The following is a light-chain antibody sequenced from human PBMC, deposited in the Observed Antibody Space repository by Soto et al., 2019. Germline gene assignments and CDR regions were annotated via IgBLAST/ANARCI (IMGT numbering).Light chain of an antibody. CDR1: QSVSSSY. V-gene: IGKV3-15*01. CDR2: DTS. J-gene: IGKJ1*01. Sequence: EIVLTQSPGTLSLSPGERATLSCRASQSVSSSYLAWYQQKPGQAPRLLIYDTSTRAPGISARFSGSGSGTEFTLTISSLQSEDFAVYYCREYIQWPPGTFGPGTKVDIK. CDR3: REYIQWPPGT.